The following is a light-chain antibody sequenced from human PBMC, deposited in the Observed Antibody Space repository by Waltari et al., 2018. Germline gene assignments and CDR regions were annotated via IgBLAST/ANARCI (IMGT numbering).Light chain of an antibody. CDR2: MAS. CDR1: QSIVTW. CDR3: QQYKSSSYT. J-gene: IGKJ2*01. Sequence: DIQMPQSPSTLSASVGDSVTITCRASQSIVTWLAWYQQKPGKAPKLLIYMASRLEGGVPSRFSASGSGTEFTLTISSLQPDDFATYYCQQYKSSSYTFGQGTKLEI. V-gene: IGKV1-5*03.